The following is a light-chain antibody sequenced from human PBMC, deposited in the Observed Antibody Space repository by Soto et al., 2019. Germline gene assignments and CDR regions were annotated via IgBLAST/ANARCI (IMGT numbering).Light chain of an antibody. V-gene: IGKV3-20*01. J-gene: IGKJ2*01. CDR3: QQYASSPYT. CDR2: GAS. CDR1: QSISSSY. Sequence: EIVLTQSPGTLSLSPGERATLSCRASQSISSSYLAWYQQKPGQAPRLLIYGASRRATGIPDRFSGRESGTDFTLTITTLEPEDSAVYFCQQYASSPYTFGQVTKVEIK.